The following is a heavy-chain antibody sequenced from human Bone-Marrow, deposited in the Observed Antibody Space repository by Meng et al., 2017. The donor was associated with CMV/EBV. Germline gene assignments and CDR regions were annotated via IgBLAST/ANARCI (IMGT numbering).Heavy chain of an antibody. J-gene: IGHJ6*02. Sequence: GESLKISCAASGFTFSSYGMHWVRQAPGKGLEWVTFIRFDGSNKYYADSVKGRFTISRDNSKNTLYLQMNSLRAEDTAVYYCAKDRAYSSGWYLFHGMDVWGQGTTVTVSS. D-gene: IGHD6-19*01. CDR2: IRFDGSNK. CDR1: GFTFSSYG. CDR3: AKDRAYSSGWYLFHGMDV. V-gene: IGHV3-30*02.